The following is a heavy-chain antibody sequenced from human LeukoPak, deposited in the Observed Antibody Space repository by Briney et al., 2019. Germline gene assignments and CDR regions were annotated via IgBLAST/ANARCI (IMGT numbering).Heavy chain of an antibody. J-gene: IGHJ4*02. CDR2: IWYDGSGK. CDR1: GFTFSSYG. D-gene: IGHD3-16*02. CDR3: ARDFELSH. V-gene: IGHV3-33*01. Sequence: GGSLRLSCAASGFTFSSYGMHWVRQAPGKGLEWVALIWYDGSGKHYADSVRGRFTISRDNSKSTLYLQMNSLRAEDTAVYYCARDFELSHWGQGTLVTVSS.